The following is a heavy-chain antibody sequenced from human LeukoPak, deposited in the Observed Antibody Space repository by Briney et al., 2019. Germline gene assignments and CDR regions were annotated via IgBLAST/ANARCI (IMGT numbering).Heavy chain of an antibody. J-gene: IGHJ3*02. D-gene: IGHD4-23*01. CDR2: ISAYNGNT. CDR1: GYTFTSYG. V-gene: IGHV1-18*01. CDR3: ARSGGNSFADAFDI. Sequence: ASVTVSCKASGYTFTSYGISWVRQAPGQGLEWMGWISAYNGNTNYAQKLQGRVTMTTDTSTSTAYMELRSVRSDDTAVYYCARSGGNSFADAFDIWGQGTMVTVSS.